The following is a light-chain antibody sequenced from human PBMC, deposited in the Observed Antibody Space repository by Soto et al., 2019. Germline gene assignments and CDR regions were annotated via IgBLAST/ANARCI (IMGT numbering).Light chain of an antibody. J-gene: IGLJ1*01. CDR3: RSYTSSTTSV. CDR2: EVS. CDR1: STDVGGYNY. V-gene: IGLV2-14*01. Sequence: QSALTQPASVSGSPGQSIAISCTGTSTDVGGYNYVSWYQQHPGKAPKLLIFEVSKRPSGASDRFSGSKSGNTASLTISGLQGEDEADYYCRSYTSSTTSVFGTGTKLTVL.